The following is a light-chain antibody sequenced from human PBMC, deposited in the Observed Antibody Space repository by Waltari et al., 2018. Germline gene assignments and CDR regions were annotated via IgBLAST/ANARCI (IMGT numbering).Light chain of an antibody. Sequence: EVVMTQSPATLSVSPGERATLSCRASQNIYTNLAWYQQSPGQPPRLLIYRASARASGVPAMFSGSGSGTEFTLTISSLQSEDSAVYYCQQYNVWPPITFGQGTRLEFK. CDR2: RAS. CDR3: QQYNVWPPIT. J-gene: IGKJ5*01. CDR1: QNIYTN. V-gene: IGKV3-15*01.